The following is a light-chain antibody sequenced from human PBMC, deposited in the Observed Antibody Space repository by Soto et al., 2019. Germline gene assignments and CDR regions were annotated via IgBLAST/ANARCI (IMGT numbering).Light chain of an antibody. Sequence: CASSTGAVTSGNYPSWFQQKPGQPPRTLIYTTNNKHSWTPARFSGSLLGGKAALTLSGVQPEDEAEYYCLIYYGDPHLVFGGGTKVTVL. V-gene: IGLV7-43*01. CDR1: TGAVTSGNY. CDR3: LIYYGDPHLV. J-gene: IGLJ3*02. CDR2: TTN.